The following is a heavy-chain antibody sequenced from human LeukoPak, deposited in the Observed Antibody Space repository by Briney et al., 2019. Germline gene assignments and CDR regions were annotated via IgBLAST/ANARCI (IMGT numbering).Heavy chain of an antibody. CDR1: GGSISSYY. J-gene: IGHJ4*02. D-gene: IGHD6-13*01. V-gene: IGHV4-59*01. CDR3: ARGHSSSWYSFDY. Sequence: PSETLSLTCTVSGGSISSYYWNWIRQPPGKGLEWIGYIYYSGSTNYSPSLKSRVTMSVDTSKKQFSLKVSSVIAADTAVYYCARGHSSSWYSFDYWSQGTLVTVSS. CDR2: IYYSGST.